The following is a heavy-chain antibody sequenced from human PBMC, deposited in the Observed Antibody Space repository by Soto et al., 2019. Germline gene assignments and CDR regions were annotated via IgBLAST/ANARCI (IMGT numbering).Heavy chain of an antibody. J-gene: IGHJ5*02. CDR1: GGSFSGYY. D-gene: IGHD3-9*01. CDR3: ASGMGTYETSILTGLNWFDP. V-gene: IGHV4-34*01. Sequence: SETLSLTCAVYGGSFSGYYWSWIRQPPGKGLEWIGEINHSGSTNYNPSLKSRVTISVDTSKNQFSLKLSSVTAADTAVYYCASGMGTYETSILTGLNWFDPWGQGTLVTVSS. CDR2: INHSGST.